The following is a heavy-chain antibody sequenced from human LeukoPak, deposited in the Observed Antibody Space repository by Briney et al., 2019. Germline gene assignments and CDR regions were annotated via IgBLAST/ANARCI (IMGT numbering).Heavy chain of an antibody. CDR1: GFTFSSYA. J-gene: IGHJ3*02. CDR2: ISYDGSNK. Sequence: GGSLRLSCAASGFTFSSYAMHWVRQAPGKGLEWVAVISYDGSNKYYADSVKGRFTISRDNSKNTLYLQMNSLRAEDTAVYYRARDPIDSSGYTDAFDIWGQGTMVTVSS. D-gene: IGHD3-22*01. CDR3: ARDPIDSSGYTDAFDI. V-gene: IGHV3-30-3*01.